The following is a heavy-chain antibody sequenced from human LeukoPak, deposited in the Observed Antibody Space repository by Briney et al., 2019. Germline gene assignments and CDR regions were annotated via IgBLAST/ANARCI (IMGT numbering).Heavy chain of an antibody. Sequence: GGSLRLSCAASGFTFTNYALNWVRQAPGKGLEWVSAIGGSDGTTWYAGSARSRFTISRDNSKNTVYLQMNSLRAEDTALYYCAKDGVPADYLRRNSYYVDYWGQGTLVTVSS. V-gene: IGHV3-23*01. CDR1: GFTFTNYA. D-gene: IGHD2-2*01. CDR2: IGGSDGTT. CDR3: AKDGVPADYLRRNSYYVDY. J-gene: IGHJ4*02.